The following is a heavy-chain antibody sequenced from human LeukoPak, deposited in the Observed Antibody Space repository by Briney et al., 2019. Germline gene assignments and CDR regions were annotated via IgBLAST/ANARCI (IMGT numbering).Heavy chain of an antibody. CDR2: IYYSGNT. Sequence: SETLSLTCTVSGGSIRSTTYYWGWIRQPPGKGLEWIGSIYYSGNTYYSPSLMSRVTISVDTSKNQFSLNLSSVTAADTAMYYCARAPHFFVSSGSRYYFDYWGQGALVTVSS. V-gene: IGHV4-39*07. CDR1: GGSIRSTTYY. D-gene: IGHD3-22*01. CDR3: ARAPHFFVSSGSRYYFDY. J-gene: IGHJ4*02.